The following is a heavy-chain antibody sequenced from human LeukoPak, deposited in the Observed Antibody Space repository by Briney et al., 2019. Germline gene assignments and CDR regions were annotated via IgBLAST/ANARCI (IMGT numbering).Heavy chain of an antibody. V-gene: IGHV1-2*02. J-gene: IGHJ6*03. CDR3: ARGPTVITDYYYYYMDV. D-gene: IGHD4-11*01. CDR2: INPNSGGT. CDR1: GYTFTGYY. Sequence: ASVKVSCKASGYTFTGYYIHWVRQAPGQGLEWMGWINPNSGGTNYAQKFQGRVTMTSDTSISTAYMELSRLRSDDTAVYYCARGPTVITDYYYYYMDVWGKGTTVSVSS.